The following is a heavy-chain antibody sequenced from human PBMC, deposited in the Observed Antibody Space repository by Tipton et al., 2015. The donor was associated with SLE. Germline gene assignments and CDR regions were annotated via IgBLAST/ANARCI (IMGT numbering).Heavy chain of an antibody. J-gene: IGHJ4*02. Sequence: TLSLTCIVSGGSISNYYWSWIRQPPGKGLEWIGYIYYSGSTYYNPSLKSRVTISVDTSKNQFSLKLSSVTAADTAVYYCARHRGYTQPRLDYWGQGTLVTVSS. CDR2: IYYSGST. CDR3: ARHRGYTQPRLDY. V-gene: IGHV4-59*04. CDR1: GGSISNYY. D-gene: IGHD3-10*01.